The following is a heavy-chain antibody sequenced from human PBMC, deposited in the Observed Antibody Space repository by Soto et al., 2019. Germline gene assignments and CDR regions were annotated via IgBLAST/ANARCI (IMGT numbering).Heavy chain of an antibody. Sequence: SEALSLTCTVSGDSITSNSYFWAWIRQAPGKGLEWIGSIYYSGTTYYNPSLKSRVTISVDRSKNQFSLKLSSVTAADTAVYYCARHQVDFGVRCSGNHRYVLAFWGQGTTVIVSS. J-gene: IGHJ6*01. CDR3: ARHQVDFGVRCSGNHRYVLAF. V-gene: IGHV4-39*01. D-gene: IGHD3-10*02. CDR2: IYYSGTT. CDR1: GDSITSNSYF.